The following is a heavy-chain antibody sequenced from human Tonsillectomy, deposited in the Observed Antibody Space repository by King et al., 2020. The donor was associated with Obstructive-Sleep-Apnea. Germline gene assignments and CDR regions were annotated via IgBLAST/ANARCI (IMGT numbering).Heavy chain of an antibody. CDR3: ATAVM. D-gene: IGHD2-8*01. CDR2: ISSDGGAT. V-gene: IGHV3-74*02. CDR1: GFSFSSSW. J-gene: IGHJ4*02. Sequence: VQLVESGGGLVQPEGSLRLSCAASGFSFSSSWMHWVRQAPGTGLQWISYISSDGGATTYVDSVRGRFTISRDNAKNTLFLQMSSLRAEDTAVYYCATAVMGGQGTLVTVSS.